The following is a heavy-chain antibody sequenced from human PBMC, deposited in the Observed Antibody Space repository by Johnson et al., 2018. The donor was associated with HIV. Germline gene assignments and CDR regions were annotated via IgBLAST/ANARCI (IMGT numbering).Heavy chain of an antibody. CDR1: GFTFSSYW. CDR2: IKQDGSEK. D-gene: IGHD3-16*01. V-gene: IGHV3-7*01. CDR3: ARRGVRYAFDI. J-gene: IGHJ3*02. Sequence: EVQLVESGGGLVQPGGSLRLSCAASGFTFSSYWMSWVRQAPGKGLEWVANIKQDGSEKYYVDSVKGRFTISRDNSKNTLYLQMTSLRAEDTAVYYCARRGVRYAFDIWGQGTMVTVSS.